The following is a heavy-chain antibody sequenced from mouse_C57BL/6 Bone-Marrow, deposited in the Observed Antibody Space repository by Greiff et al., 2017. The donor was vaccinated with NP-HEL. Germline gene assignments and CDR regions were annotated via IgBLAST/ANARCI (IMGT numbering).Heavy chain of an antibody. CDR2: IDPSDSYT. D-gene: IGHD1-1*01. V-gene: IGHV1-69*01. J-gene: IGHJ1*03. CDR1: GYTFTSYW. CDR3: ERRRYYSCDLEV. Sequence: QVHVKQPGAELVMPGASVKLSCTASGYTFTSYWMHWVQQRPGQGLEWIGEIDPSDSYTNYNHPFKGQSTLTVDKSSITAYMQLISMKSEDSAVYYWERRRYYSCDLEVWGTGTTVTVSS.